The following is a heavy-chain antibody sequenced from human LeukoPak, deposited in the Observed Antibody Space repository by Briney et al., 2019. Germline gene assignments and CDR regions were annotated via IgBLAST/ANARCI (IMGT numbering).Heavy chain of an antibody. CDR2: IAGDGGDT. V-gene: IGHV3-43*02. CDR1: GFSFDEYA. D-gene: IGHD3-9*01. J-gene: IGHJ4*02. CDR3: VKARYYDILPTADY. Sequence: GGSLRLSCTASGFSFDEYAMNWVRQAPGKGLEWVSLIAGDGGDTYYADSVKGRFTISRDNSKSSLYLQMNSLRTEDTALYYCVKARYYDILPTADYWGQGTLVTVSS.